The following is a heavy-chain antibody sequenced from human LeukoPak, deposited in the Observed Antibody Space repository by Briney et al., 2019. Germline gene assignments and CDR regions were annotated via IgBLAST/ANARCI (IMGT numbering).Heavy chain of an antibody. CDR2: ITGSSSYI. CDR1: GFTFSSYS. J-gene: IGHJ4*02. V-gene: IGHV3-21*01. Sequence: PGGSLRLSCAASGFTFSSYSMNWVRQAPGKGLEWVSSITGSSSYIYYADSVKGRFTISRDNAKNSLYLQMNSLRAEGTAVYYCARDREKWLQLEVGYWGQGTLVTVSS. D-gene: IGHD5-24*01. CDR3: ARDREKWLQLEVGY.